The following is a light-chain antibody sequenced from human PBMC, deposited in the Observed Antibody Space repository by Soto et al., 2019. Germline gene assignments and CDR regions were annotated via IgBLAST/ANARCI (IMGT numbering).Light chain of an antibody. CDR2: LGS. CDR3: MQALQTPWT. J-gene: IGKJ1*01. CDR1: QSVLNSDGYNR. Sequence: DIVMTQSPLSLPVTPGEAASISCRSSQSVLNSDGYNRMDWYLQKPGRSPQLLIYLGSNRASGVPDRLSGSGSGTDFTLTISRVEAEDVGVYYCMQALQTPWTFGQGTKVEIK. V-gene: IGKV2-28*01.